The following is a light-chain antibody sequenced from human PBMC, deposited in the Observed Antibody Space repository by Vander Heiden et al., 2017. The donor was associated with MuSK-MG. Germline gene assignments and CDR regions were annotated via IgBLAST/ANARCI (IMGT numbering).Light chain of an antibody. CDR3: QLADSSPLT. Sequence: DIQMTQSPSSLSASVGDRVTFTCRASQNIKYYLNWYQYKPGRAPKNLIYGASIFLSGVPSRFSGSGSGTVFTLTISMLQPEDSATYFCQLADSSPLTFGQGTKVEIK. V-gene: IGKV1-39*01. CDR1: QNIKYY. J-gene: IGKJ1*01. CDR2: GAS.